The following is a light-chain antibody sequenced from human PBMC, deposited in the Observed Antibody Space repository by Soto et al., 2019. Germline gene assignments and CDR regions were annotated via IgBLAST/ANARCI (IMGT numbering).Light chain of an antibody. Sequence: EIVLTQSPATLSFSPGERATRSCRSSQSVSNYLAWYQQKPGQAPRLLIYDASNRATGIPARFSGSGSGTDFTLTISSLEPEDFAVYFCQHRAGWPPALTFGGGTKVDIK. CDR2: DAS. CDR3: QHRAGWPPALT. J-gene: IGKJ4*01. CDR1: QSVSNY. V-gene: IGKV3-11*01.